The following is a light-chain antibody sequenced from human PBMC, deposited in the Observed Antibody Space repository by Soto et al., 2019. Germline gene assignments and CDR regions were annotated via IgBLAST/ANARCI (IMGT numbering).Light chain of an antibody. CDR1: ISDVAGYNY. Sequence: QSALTQPRSVSGSPGQSVSISCTGTISDVAGYNYVSWYQQHPGKAPKLMIYEVNKRPSGVPDRFSGSKSGNTASLTVSGLQAEDEADYYCSSYAGSSNVFGTGTKLTVL. CDR2: EVN. V-gene: IGLV2-8*01. J-gene: IGLJ1*01. CDR3: SSYAGSSNV.